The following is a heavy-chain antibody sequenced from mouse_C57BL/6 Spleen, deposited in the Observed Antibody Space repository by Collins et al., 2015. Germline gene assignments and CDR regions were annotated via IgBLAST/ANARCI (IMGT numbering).Heavy chain of an antibody. Sequence: QVQLQQPGAGLVKPGASVKLSCKASGYTFTSYWMHWVKQRPGQGLEWIGMIHPNSGSTNYNEKFKSKATLTIDKSSSTAYMQLSSLTSEDSAVYYCARGGTTVGYAMDYWGQGTSVTVSS. J-gene: IGHJ4*01. D-gene: IGHD1-1*01. CDR2: IHPNSGST. CDR1: GYTFTSYW. V-gene: IGHV1-64*01. CDR3: ARGGTTVGYAMDY.